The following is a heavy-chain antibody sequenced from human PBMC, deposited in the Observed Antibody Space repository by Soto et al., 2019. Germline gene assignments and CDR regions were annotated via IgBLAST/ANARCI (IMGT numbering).Heavy chain of an antibody. Sequence: GASVKVSCKASGYTFTSYAMHWVRQAPGQRLEWMGWINAGNGNTKYSQKFQGRVTITRDTSASTAYMELSSLRAEDTAVYYCARDRFASSWSYFDYWGQGTPVTVSS. J-gene: IGHJ4*02. CDR2: INAGNGNT. V-gene: IGHV1-3*01. D-gene: IGHD6-13*01. CDR1: GYTFTSYA. CDR3: ARDRFASSWSYFDY.